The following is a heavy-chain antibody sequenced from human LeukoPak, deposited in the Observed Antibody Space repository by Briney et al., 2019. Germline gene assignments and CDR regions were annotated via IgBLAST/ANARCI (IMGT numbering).Heavy chain of an antibody. V-gene: IGHV3-66*01. CDR2: IYSGGST. J-gene: IGHJ5*02. Sequence: PGGSLRLSCAASGFTVSINYMSWVRQAPGKGLEWVSVIYSGGSTYYADSVKGRFTTSRDNSKNTLYLQMNSLRAEDTAVYYCASTPRYCSGGSCYSPWGQGTLVTVSS. CDR3: ASTPRYCSGGSCYSP. D-gene: IGHD2-15*01. CDR1: GFTVSINY.